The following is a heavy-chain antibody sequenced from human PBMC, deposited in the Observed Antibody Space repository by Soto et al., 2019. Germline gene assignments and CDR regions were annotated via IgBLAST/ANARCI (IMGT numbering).Heavy chain of an antibody. J-gene: IGHJ5*02. CDR1: GFSFSSYW. CDR3: ARVRGMVLDS. D-gene: IGHD3-10*01. CDR2: INTDGSST. Sequence: HPGGSLRLSCAGSGFSFSSYWMHWVRQAPGKGLVWVSRINTDGSSTRYAESVKGRFTISRDNAKNTLYLQMNSLRAEDTAVYFCARVRGMVLDSWGQGTLVTVSS. V-gene: IGHV3-74*01.